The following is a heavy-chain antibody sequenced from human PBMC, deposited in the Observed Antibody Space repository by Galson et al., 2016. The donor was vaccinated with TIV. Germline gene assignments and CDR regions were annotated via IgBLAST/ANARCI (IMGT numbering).Heavy chain of an antibody. CDR1: GFIFSNFW. J-gene: IGHJ4*02. CDR2: IKSDGTVT. CDR3: VRDYLLASPGDDFDY. Sequence: SLRLSCAASGFIFSNFWMHWVRQVPGKGLVWVARIKSDGTVTNYADSVKGRFTISRDNAKDTLYWQMNSLRADDTAVYYCVRDYLLASPGDDFDYWGQGTLVSVSS. D-gene: IGHD3-10*01. V-gene: IGHV3-74*01.